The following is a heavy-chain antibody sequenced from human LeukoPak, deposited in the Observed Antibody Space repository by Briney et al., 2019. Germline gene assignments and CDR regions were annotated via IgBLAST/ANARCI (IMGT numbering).Heavy chain of an antibody. CDR1: GYSISSGYY. V-gene: IGHV4-38-2*02. D-gene: IGHD6-19*01. CDR2: IYRSGST. CDR3: ARVHSSGWYDVGAFDI. Sequence: SETLSLTCTVSGYSISSGYYWGWIGQPPGKGLEWIGSIYRSGSTYYNPSLKSRVTISVDTSKNQFSLKLSSVTAADTAVYYCARVHSSGWYDVGAFDIWGQGTMVTVSS. J-gene: IGHJ3*02.